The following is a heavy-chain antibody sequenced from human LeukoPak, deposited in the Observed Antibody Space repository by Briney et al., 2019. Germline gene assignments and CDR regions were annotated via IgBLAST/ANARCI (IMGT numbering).Heavy chain of an antibody. Sequence: PGGSLRLSCVASGFAFETYTMNWVRQAPGKGLEWVSSISSTSSDINYADSVRDRFTISRDNAKNSLFLQMDSLRVEDTAVYYCAKGLFSGYDKYLDSWGQGTLVTVSS. V-gene: IGHV3-21*04. CDR2: ISSTSSDI. CDR1: GFAFETYT. CDR3: AKGLFSGYDKYLDS. J-gene: IGHJ4*02. D-gene: IGHD5-12*01.